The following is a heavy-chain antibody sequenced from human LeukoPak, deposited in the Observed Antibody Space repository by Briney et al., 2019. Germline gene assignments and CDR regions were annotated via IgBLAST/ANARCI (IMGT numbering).Heavy chain of an antibody. D-gene: IGHD3-10*01. J-gene: IGHJ4*02. CDR3: AKDLSYGSYSFDS. Sequence: GRSLRLSCAASGFPFSIYGMHWVRQAPGKGLEWVAIITFDGNSKSYADPVKGRFTVSRDNSKNTLYLQMSSLRTEDTAVYYCAKDLSYGSYSFDSWGQGALVTVSS. CDR2: ITFDGNSK. CDR1: GFPFSIYG. V-gene: IGHV3-30*18.